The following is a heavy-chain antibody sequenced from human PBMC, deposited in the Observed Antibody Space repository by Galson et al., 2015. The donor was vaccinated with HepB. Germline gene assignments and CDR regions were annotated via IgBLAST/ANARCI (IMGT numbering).Heavy chain of an antibody. Sequence: SVKVSCKASGYTFTNYYIHWVRQAPGQGLEWMGIMNPSDGSTKYAQRFQGTVTMTRDTSTSRARMGLRSLRSEDTAVYFCARGVSTYYFDSSGYLVDYWGQGTLVTVSS. D-gene: IGHD3-22*01. CDR3: ARGVSTYYFDSSGYLVDY. CDR1: GYTFTNYY. CDR2: MNPSDGST. V-gene: IGHV1-46*01. J-gene: IGHJ4*02.